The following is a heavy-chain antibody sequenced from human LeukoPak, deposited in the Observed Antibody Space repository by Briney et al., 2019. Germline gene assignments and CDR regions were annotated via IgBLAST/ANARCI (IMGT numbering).Heavy chain of an antibody. CDR2: IYYSGST. CDR1: GGSISCYY. V-gene: IGHV4-59*01. J-gene: IGHJ5*02. CDR3: ARASVYCSSTSCYSWFDP. Sequence: SETLSLTCTVSGGSISCYYWSWIRQPPGKGLEWIGYIYYSGSTNYNPSLKSRVTISVDTSKNQFSLKLSSVTAADTAVYYCARASVYCSSTSCYSWFDPWGQGTLVTVSS. D-gene: IGHD2-2*01.